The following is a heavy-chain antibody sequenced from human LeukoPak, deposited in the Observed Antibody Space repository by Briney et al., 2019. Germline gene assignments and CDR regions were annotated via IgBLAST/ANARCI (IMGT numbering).Heavy chain of an antibody. CDR2: INPSGGST. CDR1: GYTFTSYY. V-gene: IGHV1-46*01. J-gene: IGHJ6*02. D-gene: IGHD2-2*01. CDR3: ARDGDQGYCSSTSCPPDV. Sequence: ASVKVSCKASGYTFTSYYMHWVRQAPGQGLEWMGIINPSGGSTSCAQKFQGRVTMTRDTSTSTVYMELSSLRSEDTAVYYCARDGDQGYCSSTSCPPDVWGQGTTVTVSS.